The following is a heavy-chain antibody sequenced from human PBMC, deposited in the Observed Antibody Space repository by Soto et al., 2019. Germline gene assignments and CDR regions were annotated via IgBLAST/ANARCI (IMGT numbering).Heavy chain of an antibody. CDR1: GGTFSSYT. J-gene: IGHJ5*02. D-gene: IGHD2-2*01. CDR2: IIPILGIA. Sequence: QVQLVQSGAEVKKPGSSVKVSCKASGGTFSSYTISWVRQAPGQGLEWMGRIIPILGIANYAQKFQGRVTITADKSTSTAYMELSSRRSEDTAVYYCASRRKGVVVPAANWFDPWGQGTLVTVSS. CDR3: ASRRKGVVVPAANWFDP. V-gene: IGHV1-69*02.